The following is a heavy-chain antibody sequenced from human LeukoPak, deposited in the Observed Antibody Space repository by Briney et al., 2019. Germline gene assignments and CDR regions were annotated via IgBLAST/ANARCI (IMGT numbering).Heavy chain of an antibody. V-gene: IGHV4-34*01. CDR3: ARLANLYYYDSSGLDY. Sequence: SETLSLTCAVYGGSFSGYYWSWIRQPPGKGLEWIGEINHSGSTNYNPSLKSRVTISVDTSKNQFSLKLSSVTAADTAVYYCARLANLYYYDSSGLDYWGQGTLVTVSS. D-gene: IGHD3-22*01. CDR2: INHSGST. J-gene: IGHJ4*02. CDR1: GGSFSGYY.